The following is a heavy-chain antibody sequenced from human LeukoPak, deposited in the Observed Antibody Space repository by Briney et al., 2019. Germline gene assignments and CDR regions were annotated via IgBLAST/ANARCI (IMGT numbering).Heavy chain of an antibody. CDR3: AKGSGSSGGYLSPFDY. J-gene: IGHJ4*02. CDR1: GFTFSSYS. CDR2: ISSNGDST. V-gene: IGHV3-64D*06. Sequence: GGSLRLSCSASGFTFSSYSMHWVRQAPGKGLEFVSAISSNGDSTYYTDSVKGRFTISRDNSKNTLDLQMSSLSAEDTAVYYCAKGSGSSGGYLSPFDYWGQGTLVTVSS. D-gene: IGHD3-22*01.